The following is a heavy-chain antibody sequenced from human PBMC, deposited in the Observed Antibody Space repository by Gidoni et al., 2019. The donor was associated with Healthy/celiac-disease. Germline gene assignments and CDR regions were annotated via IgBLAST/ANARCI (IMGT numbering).Heavy chain of an antibody. V-gene: IGHV3-23*01. Sequence: GFTFSSYAMSWVRQAPGKGLEWVSAISGSGGSTYYADSVKGRFTISRDNSKNTLYLQMNSLRAEDTAVYYCAKDLSRDGYNWKGFFDYWGQGTLVTVSS. J-gene: IGHJ4*02. CDR2: ISGSGGST. D-gene: IGHD1-1*01. CDR1: GFTFSSYA. CDR3: AKDLSRDGYNWKGFFDY.